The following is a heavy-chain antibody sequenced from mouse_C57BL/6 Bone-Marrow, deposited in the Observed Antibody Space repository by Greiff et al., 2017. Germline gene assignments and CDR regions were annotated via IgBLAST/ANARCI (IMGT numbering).Heavy chain of an antibody. J-gene: IGHJ1*03. CDR1: GFTFSDYY. V-gene: IGHV5-12*01. Sequence: EVKLVESGGGLVQPGGSLKLSCAASGFTFSDYYMYWVRQTPEKRLEWVAYISNGGGSTYYPDTVKGRFTISRDNAKNTLYLQMSRLKSEDTAMYYCARPTINWYFDVWGTGTTVTVSS. CDR2: ISNGGGST. D-gene: IGHD2-12*01. CDR3: ARPTINWYFDV.